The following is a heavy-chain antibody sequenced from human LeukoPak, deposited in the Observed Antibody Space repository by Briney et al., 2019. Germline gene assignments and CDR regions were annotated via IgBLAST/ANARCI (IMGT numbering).Heavy chain of an antibody. J-gene: IGHJ4*02. CDR3: ARDGQGMAQMGAFDY. CDR1: GGSISSGGYY. CDR2: IYNSGST. D-gene: IGHD5-24*01. Sequence: SQTLSLTCTVSGGSISSGGYYWSWIRQHPGKGLEWIGYIYNSGSTNYNPSLKSRVTISLKTSKNQFSLKLSSVTAADSAVYYCARDGQGMAQMGAFDYWGQGTLVTVSS. V-gene: IGHV4-31*03.